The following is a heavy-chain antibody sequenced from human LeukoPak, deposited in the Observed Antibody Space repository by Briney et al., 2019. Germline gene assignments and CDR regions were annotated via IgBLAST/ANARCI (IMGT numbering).Heavy chain of an antibody. CDR1: GYSFTSYW. V-gene: IGHV5-51*01. D-gene: IGHD3-10*01. J-gene: IGHJ3*02. CDR3: ARPHYYGSGSYYSGFDI. Sequence: GESLKISCQGSGYSFTSYWIAWFRQMPGKALERMGIIYPADSDTRYSPSFQGKVSISADKSMSIAYLQWRSLKASDTAMYYCARPHYYGSGSYYSGFDIWGQGTMVTVSS. CDR2: IYPADSDT.